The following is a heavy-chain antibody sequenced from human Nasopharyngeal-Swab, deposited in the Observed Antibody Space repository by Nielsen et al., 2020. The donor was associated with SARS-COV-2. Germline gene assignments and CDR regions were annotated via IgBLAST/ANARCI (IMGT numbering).Heavy chain of an antibody. CDR2: SSYGENNA. CDR1: GFTFSIYG. Sequence: GESLKISCVASGFTFSIYGMHWVRQAPGKGLEWVAVSSYGENNAYYGDSVKGRFTISRDTSQNTLYLQMNSLRPEDTGVYYCARDRDQYDSSGYSDALDIWGQGTMVTVSS. CDR3: ARDRDQYDSSGYSDALDI. V-gene: IGHV3-30*03. J-gene: IGHJ3*02. D-gene: IGHD3-22*01.